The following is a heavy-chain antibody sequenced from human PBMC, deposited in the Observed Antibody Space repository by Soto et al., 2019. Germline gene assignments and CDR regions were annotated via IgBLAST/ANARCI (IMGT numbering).Heavy chain of an antibody. Sequence: PGGSLRLSCAASGFTFSSYAMSWVRQAPGKGLEWVSAISGSGGSTYYADSVKGRFTISRDNSKNTLYLQMNSLRAEDTAVYYCAKANRISAAGRGGLDYWGQGTLVTVSS. D-gene: IGHD6-13*01. J-gene: IGHJ4*02. CDR1: GFTFSSYA. V-gene: IGHV3-23*01. CDR3: AKANRISAAGRGGLDY. CDR2: ISGSGGST.